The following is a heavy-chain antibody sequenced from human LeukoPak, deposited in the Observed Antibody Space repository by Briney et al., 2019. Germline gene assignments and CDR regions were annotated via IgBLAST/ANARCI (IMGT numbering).Heavy chain of an antibody. D-gene: IGHD2-21*01. V-gene: IGHV4-39*01. CDR2: TYYSGST. CDR1: GGSISSSNYY. CDR3: ARSIVGTNKFEH. Sequence: SETLSLTCTVSGGSISSSNYYWGWIRQPPGKGLEWIGSTYYSGSTYYNPSLKSRVTISVDTSKNQFSLKLSSVTAADTAVYYCARSIVGTNKFEHWGQGILVTVSS. J-gene: IGHJ4*02.